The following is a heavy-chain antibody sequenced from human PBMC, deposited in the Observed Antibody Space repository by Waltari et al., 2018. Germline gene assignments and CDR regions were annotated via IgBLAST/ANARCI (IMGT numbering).Heavy chain of an antibody. CDR1: GFTFNKYA. CDR3: AKDTSSVVSAMDWFDP. J-gene: IGHJ5*02. V-gene: IGHV3-23*01. D-gene: IGHD2-21*02. CDR2: VSCTGSRT. Sequence: EVQLLESGGGLVQPGGSLRLACEASGFTFNKYAMNWVRQAPGKGRVWVSAVSCTGSRTYYAASVKGRFTISRDNSKNTLYLQMNSLRDGDTAVYYCAKDTSSVVSAMDWFDPWGQGTLVTVSS.